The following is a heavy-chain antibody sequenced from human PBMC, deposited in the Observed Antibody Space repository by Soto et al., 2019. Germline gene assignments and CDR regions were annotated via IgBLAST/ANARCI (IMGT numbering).Heavy chain of an antibody. CDR1: GFTFDDYA. Sequence: EVQLVESGGSLVQPGRSLRLSCVASGFTFDDYAMHWVRQVPGKGLEWVSGISWNSGSKIYADSVKGRFTISRDNAKNSLYLHMNSLRAEDTALYFCTKRGNGRYFDYWGQGTLVTVSS. CDR2: ISWNSGSK. J-gene: IGHJ4*02. CDR3: TKRGNGRYFDY. V-gene: IGHV3-9*01. D-gene: IGHD2-8*01.